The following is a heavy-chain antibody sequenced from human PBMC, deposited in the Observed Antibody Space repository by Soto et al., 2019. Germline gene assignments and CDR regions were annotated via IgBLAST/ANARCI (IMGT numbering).Heavy chain of an antibody. CDR1: GVSISSGY. CDR3: ATANTTCPGCYS. CDR2: ISHSGLR. V-gene: IGHV4-59*01. J-gene: IGHJ5*02. Sequence: SDTLSLTCIVSGVSISSGYCTWIGQSPGKGLEWIGYISHSGLRHYRASLQSRLTMSVETSKNQFSLNLTSVTAADTAIYYCATANTTCPGCYSWGQGTLVTVSS. D-gene: IGHD2-2*01.